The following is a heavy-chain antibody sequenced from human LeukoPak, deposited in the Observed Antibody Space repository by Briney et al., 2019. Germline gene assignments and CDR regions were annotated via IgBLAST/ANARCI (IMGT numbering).Heavy chain of an antibody. V-gene: IGHV3-23*01. Sequence: GGSLRLSCAASGFTFSSYGMHWVRQAPGKGLEWVSAISGSGGSTYYADSVKGRFTISRDNSKNTLYLQMNSLRAEDTAVYYCAKATLWFGESPNFDYWGQGTLVTVSS. CDR1: GFTFSSYG. D-gene: IGHD3-10*01. CDR2: ISGSGGST. CDR3: AKATLWFGESPNFDY. J-gene: IGHJ4*02.